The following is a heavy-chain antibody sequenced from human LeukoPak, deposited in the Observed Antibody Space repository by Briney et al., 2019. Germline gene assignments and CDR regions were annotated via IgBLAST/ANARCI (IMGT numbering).Heavy chain of an antibody. Sequence: PSQTLSLTCTVSGGSISSGGYYWSWIRQPPGKGLEWIGYIYHSGSTYYNPSLKSRVTISVDRSKNQFSLKLSSVTAADTAVYYCARAGSSGLDYWGQGTLVTVSS. CDR1: GGSISSGGYY. D-gene: IGHD6-6*01. V-gene: IGHV4-30-2*01. CDR2: IYHSGST. CDR3: ARAGSSGLDY. J-gene: IGHJ4*02.